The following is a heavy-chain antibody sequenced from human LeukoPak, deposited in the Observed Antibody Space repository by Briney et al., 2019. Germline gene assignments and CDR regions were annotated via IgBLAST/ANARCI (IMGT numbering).Heavy chain of an antibody. D-gene: IGHD1-26*01. J-gene: IGHJ6*02. CDR3: ARSYGELPHYYGMDV. Sequence: GASVKVSCKASGYTFTSYDINWVRQATGQGLEWMGWMNPNSGNTGYAQKFQGRVTTTRNTSISTAYMELSSLRSEDTAVYYCARSYGELPHYYGMDVWGQGTTVTVSS. CDR1: GYTFTSYD. V-gene: IGHV1-8*01. CDR2: MNPNSGNT.